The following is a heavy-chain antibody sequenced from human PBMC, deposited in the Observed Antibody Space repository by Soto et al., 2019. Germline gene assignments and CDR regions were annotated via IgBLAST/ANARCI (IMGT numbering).Heavy chain of an antibody. J-gene: IGHJ4*02. D-gene: IGHD3-22*01. CDR3: AKDRDGWSDSSGSFDY. Sequence: GGSLRLSCAASGFTFSSYGMHWVRQAPGKELEWVAVISYDGSNKYYADSVKGRFTISRDNSKNTLYLQMNSLRAEDTAVYYCAKDRDGWSDSSGSFDYWGQGTLVTVSS. CDR1: GFTFSSYG. CDR2: ISYDGSNK. V-gene: IGHV3-30*18.